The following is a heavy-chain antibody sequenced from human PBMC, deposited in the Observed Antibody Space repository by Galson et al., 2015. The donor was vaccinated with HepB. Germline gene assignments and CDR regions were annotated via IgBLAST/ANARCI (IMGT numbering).Heavy chain of an antibody. D-gene: IGHD6-13*01. Sequence: SLRLSCAASGFTFSSYAMSWVRQAPGKGLEWVSAISGSGGSTYYADSVKGRFTISRDNSKNTLYLQMNSLRAEDTAVYYCAEGDRAAAGPFDYWGQGTLVTVSS. CDR2: ISGSGGST. V-gene: IGHV3-23*01. CDR3: AEGDRAAAGPFDY. CDR1: GFTFSSYA. J-gene: IGHJ4*02.